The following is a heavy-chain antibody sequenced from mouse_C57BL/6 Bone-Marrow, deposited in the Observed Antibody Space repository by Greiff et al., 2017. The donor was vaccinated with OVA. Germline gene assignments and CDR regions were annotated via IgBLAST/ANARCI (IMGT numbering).Heavy chain of an antibody. CDR2: IDPENGDT. D-gene: IGHD2-4*01. CDR1: GFNIKDDY. J-gene: IGHJ2*01. CDR3: TTARLRFFDY. Sequence: VQLQQSGAELVRPGASVKLSCTASGFNIKDDYMHWVKQRPEQGLEWIGWIDPENGDTESASKFQGKATITADTSSNTAYLQLSSLTSEDTAVDYCTTARLRFFDYWGQGTTLTVSS. V-gene: IGHV14-4*01.